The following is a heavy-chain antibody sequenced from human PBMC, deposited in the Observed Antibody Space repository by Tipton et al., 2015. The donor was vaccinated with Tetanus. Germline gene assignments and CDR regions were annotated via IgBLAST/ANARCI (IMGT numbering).Heavy chain of an antibody. CDR2: IYISGKT. J-gene: IGHJ5*02. CDR1: GGSISSYY. D-gene: IGHD1-26*01. V-gene: IGHV4-4*07. Sequence: LRLSCTASGGSISSYYWSWIRQPAGKGLEWIGRIYISGKTYYNPSLKSRITMSVDASKNQFSLKLSSVTAADTAVYYCARGGGTVGSIPLYSWLDPWGQGTLVTVSS. CDR3: ARGGGTVGSIPLYSWLDP.